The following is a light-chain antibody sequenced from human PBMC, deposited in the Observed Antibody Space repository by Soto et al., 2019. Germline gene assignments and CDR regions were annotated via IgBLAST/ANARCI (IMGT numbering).Light chain of an antibody. CDR2: TAS. CDR3: QQSYTTPFT. J-gene: IGKJ2*01. CDR1: QSVSNY. V-gene: IGKV1-39*01. Sequence: DIQMTQSPSSLSASVGDRVTITWRASQSVSNYLNWFQHKPGRAPKLLIHTASTLRSGVPSRFSGSGSGADFTLTISSLQREDFVTYYCQQSYTTPFTFGQGTELEIK.